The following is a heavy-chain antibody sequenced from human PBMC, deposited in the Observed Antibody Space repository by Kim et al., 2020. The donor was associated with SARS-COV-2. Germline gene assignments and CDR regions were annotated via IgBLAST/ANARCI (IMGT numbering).Heavy chain of an antibody. CDR2: ITSKTDGGTT. CDR1: GLTFSNAW. V-gene: IGHV3-15*01. Sequence: GGSLRLSCAASGLTFSNAWMTWVRQAPGKGLEWVGLITSKTDGGTTDYAAPVKGRFTVSRDDSKNTLFLQMNSLKIENTAVYYCTTKVPSSRCFDYWGQGTLVTVSS. D-gene: IGHD2-2*01. J-gene: IGHJ4*02. CDR3: TTKVPSSRCFDY.